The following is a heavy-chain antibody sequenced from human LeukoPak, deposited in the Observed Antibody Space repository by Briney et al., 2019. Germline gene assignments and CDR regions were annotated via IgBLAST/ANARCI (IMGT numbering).Heavy chain of an antibody. CDR2: INPNSGDT. J-gene: IGHJ5*02. CDR1: GYTFTGYY. Sequence: ASVKVSCNASGYTFTGYYMYWVRHPPGQGLEWMGWINPNSGDTTYAQTFQVRVTMTRATSISTAHMAVRGLRSDETAVVYCARMWSTSSGGYNWFDPWGQGTLVTVSS. CDR3: ARMWSTSSGGYNWFDP. D-gene: IGHD6-6*01. V-gene: IGHV1-2*02.